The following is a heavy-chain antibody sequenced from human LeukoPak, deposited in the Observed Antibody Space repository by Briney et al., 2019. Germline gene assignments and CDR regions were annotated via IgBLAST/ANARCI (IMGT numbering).Heavy chain of an antibody. Sequence: PSETLSLTCTVSGGSIGSHLFYWAWIRQPPGKGLEWIGSIYYSGSTYYNPSLMGRVTISVDTSQNQFSVRLTSVTAADTAVYYCASMVQGVIVGPNYYSYYMDVWGPGATVTVS. V-gene: IGHV4-39*01. CDR3: ASMVQGVIVGPNYYSYYMDV. CDR2: IYYSGST. D-gene: IGHD3-10*01. J-gene: IGHJ6*03. CDR1: GGSIGSHLFY.